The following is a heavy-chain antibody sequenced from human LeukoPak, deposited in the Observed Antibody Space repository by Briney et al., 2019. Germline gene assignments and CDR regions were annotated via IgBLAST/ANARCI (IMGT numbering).Heavy chain of an antibody. CDR3: ARELMGLTMIVVVNPIDY. J-gene: IGHJ4*02. D-gene: IGHD3-22*01. V-gene: IGHV3-21*01. Sequence: GGSLRLSCAASGFTFSSYSMNWVRQAPGKGLEWVSSISSTSSYVYYADSVKGRFTISRDNAKNSLFLQMNSLRAEDTAVYYCARELMGLTMIVVVNPIDYWGQGTLVTVSS. CDR2: ISSTSSYV. CDR1: GFTFSSYS.